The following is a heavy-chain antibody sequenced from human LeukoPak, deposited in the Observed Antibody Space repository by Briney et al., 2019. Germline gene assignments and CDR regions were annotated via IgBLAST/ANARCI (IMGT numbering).Heavy chain of an antibody. CDR1: GFTFSSYS. CDR2: ISSSSSYI. J-gene: IGHJ4*02. Sequence: GGSLRLSCAASGFTFSSYSMTWVRQAPGKGLEWVSSISSSSSYIYYADSVKGRFTISRDNAKNSLYLQMNSLRAEDTAVYYCARAREYSSSSGLFDYWGQGTLVTVSS. V-gene: IGHV3-21*01. D-gene: IGHD6-6*01. CDR3: ARAREYSSSSGLFDY.